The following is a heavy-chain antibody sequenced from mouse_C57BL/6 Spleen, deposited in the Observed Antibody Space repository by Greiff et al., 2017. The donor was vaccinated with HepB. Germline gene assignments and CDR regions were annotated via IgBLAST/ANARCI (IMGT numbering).Heavy chain of an antibody. CDR1: GYSITSGYY. D-gene: IGHD2-4*01. CDR3: ARNYDYDLAWFAY. V-gene: IGHV3-6*01. Sequence: EVKLQESGPGLVKPSQSLSLTCSVTGYSITSGYYWNWIRQFPGNKLEWMGYISYDGSNNYNPSLKNRISITRDTSKNQFFLKLNSVTTEDTATYYCARNYDYDLAWFAYWGQGTLVTVSA. J-gene: IGHJ3*01. CDR2: ISYDGSN.